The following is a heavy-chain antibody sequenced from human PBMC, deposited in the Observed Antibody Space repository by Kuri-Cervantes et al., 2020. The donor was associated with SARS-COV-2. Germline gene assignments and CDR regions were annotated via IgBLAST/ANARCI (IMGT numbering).Heavy chain of an antibody. CDR1: GFAFSSYV. CDR3: ARNRGSGWPFFDY. CDR2: IGTGGDT. V-gene: IGHV3-47*02. J-gene: IGHJ4*02. D-gene: IGHD6-19*01. Sequence: LSLTCAASGFAFSSYVLHWVRRAPGKGPEWVSAIGTGGDTYYADSVMGRFTISRDNAKNSLYLQMNSLRAEDTAVYYCARNRGSGWPFFDYWGQGTLVTVSS.